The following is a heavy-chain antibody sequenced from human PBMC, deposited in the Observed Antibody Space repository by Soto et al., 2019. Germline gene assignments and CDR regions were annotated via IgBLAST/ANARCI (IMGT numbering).Heavy chain of an antibody. D-gene: IGHD3-9*01. V-gene: IGHV3-33*01. CDR3: ATRVAYDILTGLDY. CDR1: GFTFSSCG. J-gene: IGHJ4*02. CDR2: IWYDGSNK. Sequence: PGGSLRLSCAASGFTFSSCGMHWVRQAPGKGLEWVAVIWYDGSNKYYADSVKGRFTISRDNSKNTLYLQMTSLRAEDTAVYYCATRVAYDILTGLDYWGQGTLVTVSS.